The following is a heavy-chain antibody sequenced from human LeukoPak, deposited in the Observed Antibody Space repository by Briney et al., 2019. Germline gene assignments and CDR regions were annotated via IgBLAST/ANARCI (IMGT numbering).Heavy chain of an antibody. CDR2: IIPIFGTA. CDR3: ARDLKMGYSSGRHSWGTGSSNDY. V-gene: IGHV1-69*06. J-gene: IGHJ4*02. Sequence: ASVKVSCKASGGTFSSYAISWVRQAPGQGLEWMGGIIPIFGTANYAQKFQGRVTITADKSTSTAYMELSSLRSDDTAVYYCARDLKMGYSSGRHSWGTGSSNDYWGQGTLVTVSS. CDR1: GGTFSSYA. D-gene: IGHD6-19*01.